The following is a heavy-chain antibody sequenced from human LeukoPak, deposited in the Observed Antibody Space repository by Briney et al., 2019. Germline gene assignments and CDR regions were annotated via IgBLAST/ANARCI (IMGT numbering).Heavy chain of an antibody. CDR2: ISQDGTET. CDR1: GFNFNNYW. J-gene: IGHJ4*02. D-gene: IGHD1-26*01. CDR3: VRLWEFDY. Sequence: PGGSLRLSCAASGFNFNNYWMTWVRQPPRKGLEWAARISQDGTETSYADSVKGRFTLSKDNAEKSLYLQMNSLTTEDTAVYYCVRLWEFDYWGQGTLATVSS. V-gene: IGHV3-7*01.